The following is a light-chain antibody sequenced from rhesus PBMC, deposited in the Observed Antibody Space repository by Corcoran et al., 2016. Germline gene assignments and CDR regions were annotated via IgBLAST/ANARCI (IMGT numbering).Light chain of an antibody. CDR2: QAS. Sequence: DIQMTQSPSSLSASVGDRVTITCRASQGIAGWLAWYQQKPGKAPKLLVYQASNLQNGVPSRFSGSGDGSDFTRTISSLQPEDFATYYCQHYNSVPRTFGQGTRVEVK. V-gene: IGKV1-21*01. CDR1: QGIAGW. J-gene: IGKJ1*01. CDR3: QHYNSVPRT.